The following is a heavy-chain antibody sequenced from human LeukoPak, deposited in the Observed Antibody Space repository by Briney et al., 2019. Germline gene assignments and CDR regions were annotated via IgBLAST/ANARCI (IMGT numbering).Heavy chain of an antibody. Sequence: ASVTVSFQACGYTFTGYYMHGVRPAPGQGGEWMGWINPNSGGANYAQKFQGRVTMNRDTSICTDYMELSRLRSDDPAVYYCASSVPLYCSTSSCRYFDYWGQGTLVPVSS. CDR1: GYTFTGYY. CDR3: ASSVPLYCSTSSCRYFDY. V-gene: IGHV1-2*02. D-gene: IGHD2-2*01. J-gene: IGHJ4*02. CDR2: INPNSGGA.